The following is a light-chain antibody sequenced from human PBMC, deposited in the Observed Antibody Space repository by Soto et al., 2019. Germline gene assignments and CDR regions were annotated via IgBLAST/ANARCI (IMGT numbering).Light chain of an antibody. V-gene: IGKV3-20*01. CDR1: PSVSSSY. CDR3: QQYGSSHT. J-gene: IGKJ2*01. CDR2: GAS. Sequence: EIVLTQSPGTLSLSPGERAALSCRASPSVSSSYLAWYQQKPGQAPRLLIYGASSRATGIPDRFSGSGSGTDFTLTISRVEPEDFAVYYCQQYGSSHTFGQGTKLGIK.